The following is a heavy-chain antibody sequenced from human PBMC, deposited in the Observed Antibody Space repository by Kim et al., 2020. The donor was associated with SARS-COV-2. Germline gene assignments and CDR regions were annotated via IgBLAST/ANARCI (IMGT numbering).Heavy chain of an antibody. CDR1: GFTFSSYG. CDR2: ISYDGSNK. J-gene: IGHJ6*01. Sequence: GGSLRLSCAASGFTFSSYGMHWVRQAPGKGLEWVSVISYDGSNKYYADSVKGRFTISRDNSKNTLYLQMNSLRAEDTAVYYCAKHDSIVVVAVADYDYGMDGWGQGTTVTVSS. CDR3: AKHDSIVVVAVADYDYGMDG. V-gene: IGHV3-30*18. D-gene: IGHD2-2*01.